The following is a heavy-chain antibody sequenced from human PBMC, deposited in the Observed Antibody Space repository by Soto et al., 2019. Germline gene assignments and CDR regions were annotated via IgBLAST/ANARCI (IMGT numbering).Heavy chain of an antibody. J-gene: IGHJ4*02. CDR3: AKDVYYDFWSAYPYFDY. Sequence: GGSLRLSCAASGFTFSSYAMSWVRQAPGKGLEWVSAISGSGGSTYYADSVKGRFTISRDSSKNTLFLQMNSLRAEDTAVYYCAKDVYYDFWSAYPYFDYWGQGTLVTVSS. CDR1: GFTFSSYA. CDR2: ISGSGGST. V-gene: IGHV3-23*01. D-gene: IGHD3-3*01.